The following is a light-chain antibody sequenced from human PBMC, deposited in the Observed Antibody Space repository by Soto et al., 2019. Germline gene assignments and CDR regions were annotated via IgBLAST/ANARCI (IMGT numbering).Light chain of an antibody. V-gene: IGLV2-14*01. Sequence: SVLTQPASVSGSPGQSITISCTGTSSDVGGYNYVSWYQQHPGKAPKLMIYEVSTRPSGVSDRFSGSKSGNTASLTISGLQAEDEADYYCSSYTSTRTHVFGTGTKVTV. J-gene: IGLJ1*01. CDR3: SSYTSTRTHV. CDR2: EVS. CDR1: SSDVGGYNY.